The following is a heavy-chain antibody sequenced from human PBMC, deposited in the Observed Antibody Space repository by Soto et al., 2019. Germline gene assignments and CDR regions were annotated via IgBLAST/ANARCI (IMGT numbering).Heavy chain of an antibody. Sequence: EVQLLESGGGLVQPGGSLRLSCAASGFTFSSYAMSWVRQAPGKGLEWVSAISGSGGSTYYADSVKGRFTISRDNCKNTLYLQMDSLRAEDTAVYYYAKDTYYYDCSGYDDYWGQGTLVTVSS. D-gene: IGHD3-22*01. CDR1: GFTFSSYA. CDR2: ISGSGGST. J-gene: IGHJ4*02. CDR3: AKDTYYYDCSGYDDY. V-gene: IGHV3-23*01.